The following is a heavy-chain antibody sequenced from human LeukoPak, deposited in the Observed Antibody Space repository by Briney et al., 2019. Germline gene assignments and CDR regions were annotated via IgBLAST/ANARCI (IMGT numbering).Heavy chain of an antibody. CDR3: AREAVTTGSHFDY. V-gene: IGHV4-31*03. J-gene: IGHJ4*02. CDR1: GGSISSGGYY. D-gene: IGHD4-17*01. Sequence: SQTLSLTCTVSGGSISSGGYYWSWIRQHPGKGLEWIGYIYYSGSTYYNPSLKSRVTISVDTSKNQFSLKLSSVTAADTAVYYCAREAVTTGSHFDYWGQGTLVPVS. CDR2: IYYSGST.